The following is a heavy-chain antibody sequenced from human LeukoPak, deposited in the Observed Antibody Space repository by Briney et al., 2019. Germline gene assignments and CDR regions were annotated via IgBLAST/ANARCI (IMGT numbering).Heavy chain of an antibody. D-gene: IGHD1-26*01. CDR2: INHSGST. V-gene: IGHV4-34*01. CDR1: GGSFSGYY. J-gene: IGHJ4*02. CDR3: ARGQDSGSYFDY. Sequence: PSETLSLTGAVYGGSFSGYYWSWIRQPPGKGLEWIGEINHSGSTNYNPSLKSRVTISVDTSKIQFSRKLSSVTAADTAVYYCARGQDSGSYFDYWGQGTLVTVSS.